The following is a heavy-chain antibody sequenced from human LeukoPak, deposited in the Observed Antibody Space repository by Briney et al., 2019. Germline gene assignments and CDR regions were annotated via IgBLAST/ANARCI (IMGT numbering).Heavy chain of an antibody. CDR1: GFTLRRYG. Sequence: GGSLRLSCAASGFTLRRYGMHGVGQAAGKGGEGVEFIRYEGRNKYYADSGKGRFTISRANSKNTLYLQMNSLRAEDTAVYYCALCEGGIAARTLDYWGQGTLVTVSS. CDR3: ALCEGGIAARTLDY. V-gene: IGHV3-30*02. J-gene: IGHJ4*02. CDR2: IRYEGRNK. D-gene: IGHD6-6*01.